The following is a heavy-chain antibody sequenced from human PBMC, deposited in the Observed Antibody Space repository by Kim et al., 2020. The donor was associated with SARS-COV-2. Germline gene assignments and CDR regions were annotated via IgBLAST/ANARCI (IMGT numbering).Heavy chain of an antibody. CDR1: GYSISSGYY. CDR2: IYHSGST. D-gene: IGHD2-2*02. Sequence: SETLSLTCTVSGYSISSGYYWGWIRQPPGKGLEWIGSIYHSGSTYYNPSLKSRVTISVDTSKNQFSLKLRSVTAADTAVYYCARESGDCSSTSCYSPDW. CDR3: ARESGDCSSTSCYSPDW. V-gene: IGHV4-38-2*02. J-gene: IGHJ5*01.